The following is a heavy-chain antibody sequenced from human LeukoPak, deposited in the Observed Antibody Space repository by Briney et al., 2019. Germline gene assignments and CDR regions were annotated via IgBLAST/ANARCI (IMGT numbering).Heavy chain of an antibody. CDR1: GFTFSMSW. CDR2: ISYDGSDK. V-gene: IGHV3-30-3*01. J-gene: IGHJ4*02. D-gene: IGHD6-19*01. CDR3: ARADGSVAGPPSGH. Sequence: GGSLRLSCAASGFTFSMSWIHWVRQAPGKGLEWVAIISYDGSDKYYADSVKGRLTISRDNSKSTLYLQMISLRTEDTAVYYCARADGSVAGPPSGHWGQGTLVTVSS.